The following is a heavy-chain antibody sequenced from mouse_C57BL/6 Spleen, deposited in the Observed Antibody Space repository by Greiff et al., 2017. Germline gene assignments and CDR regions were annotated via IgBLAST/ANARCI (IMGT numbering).Heavy chain of an antibody. CDR2: IWGVGST. CDR1: GFSLTSYG. J-gene: IGHJ4*01. V-gene: IGHV2-6*01. D-gene: IGHD2-4*01. CDR3: ARGGVDYGYAMDY. Sequence: VKLMESGPGLVAPSQSLSITCTVSGFSLTSYGVDWVRQSPGKGLEWLGVIWGVGSTNYNSALKSRLSISKDNSKSQVFLKMNSLQTDDTAMYYCARGGVDYGYAMDYWGQGTSVTVSS.